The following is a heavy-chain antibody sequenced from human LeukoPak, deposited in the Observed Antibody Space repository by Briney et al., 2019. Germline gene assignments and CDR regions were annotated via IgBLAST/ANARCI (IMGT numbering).Heavy chain of an antibody. Sequence: GGSLRLSCAASGFTFSSYAMSWVRQAPGKGLEWVSAISGSGGSTYYADSVKGRFTISRDNSKSTLYLQMNSLRAEDAAVYYCAKVGSYYDFWSGYPLYWGQGTLVTVSS. CDR3: AKVGSYYDFWSGYPLY. V-gene: IGHV3-23*01. D-gene: IGHD3-3*01. J-gene: IGHJ4*02. CDR1: GFTFSSYA. CDR2: ISGSGGST.